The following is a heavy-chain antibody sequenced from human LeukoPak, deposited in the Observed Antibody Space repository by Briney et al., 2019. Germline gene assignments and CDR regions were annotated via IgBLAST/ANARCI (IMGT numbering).Heavy chain of an antibody. V-gene: IGHV1-69*04. CDR3: ARDYYGSGSYRFWFDP. Sequence: SVKVSCKASVGTFSSYTISWVRQAPGQGLEWMGRIIPILGIANYAQKFQGRVTITADKSTSTAYMELSSLRSEDTAVYCCARDYYGSGSYRFWFDPWGQGTLVTVSS. CDR1: VGTFSSYT. D-gene: IGHD3-10*01. J-gene: IGHJ5*02. CDR2: IIPILGIA.